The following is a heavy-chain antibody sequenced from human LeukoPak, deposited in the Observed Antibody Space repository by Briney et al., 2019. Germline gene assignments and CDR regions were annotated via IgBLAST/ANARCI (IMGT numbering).Heavy chain of an antibody. CDR3: ARAGDITAMVRDY. J-gene: IGHJ4*02. CDR2: INPNSGVT. V-gene: IGHV1-2*02. D-gene: IGHD5-18*01. CDR1: GYTFTGYY. Sequence: ASVKVSCKASGYTFTGYYMHWVRQAPGQGLEWMGWINPNSGVTNYAQKLQGRVTMTTDTSTSTAYMELRSLRSDDTAVYYCARAGDITAMVRDYWGQGNLVTVSS.